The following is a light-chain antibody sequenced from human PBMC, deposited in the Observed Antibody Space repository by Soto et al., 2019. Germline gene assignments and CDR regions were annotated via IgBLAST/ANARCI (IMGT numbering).Light chain of an antibody. J-gene: IGKJ4*01. Sequence: DIQMTQSPSPLSASVGDRVTITCRASQSISSWLAWYQQKPGKAPKLLIHEASRLESGVPSRFSGSESGTEFTLTISGLHAEDSATYYCQQDTNFPLTVGGRTKVEIK. V-gene: IGKV1-5*01. CDR1: QSISSW. CDR3: QQDTNFPLT. CDR2: EAS.